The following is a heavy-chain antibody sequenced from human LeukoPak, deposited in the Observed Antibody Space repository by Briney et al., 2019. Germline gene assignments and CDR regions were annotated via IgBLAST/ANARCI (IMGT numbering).Heavy chain of an antibody. CDR2: IYHSGST. D-gene: IGHD6-19*01. V-gene: IGHV4-38-2*02. CDR1: GYSISSGYY. CDR3: ARDSPPIAVAVMDAFDI. Sequence: SETLSLTCTVSGYSISSGYYWGWIRQPPGKGLEWIGSIYHSGSTYYNPSLKSRVTISVDTSKNQFSLKLSSVTAADTAVYYCARDSPPIAVAVMDAFDIWGQGTMVTVSS. J-gene: IGHJ3*02.